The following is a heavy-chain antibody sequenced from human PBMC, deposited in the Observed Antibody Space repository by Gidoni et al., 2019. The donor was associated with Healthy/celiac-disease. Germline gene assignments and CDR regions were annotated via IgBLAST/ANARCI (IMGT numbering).Heavy chain of an antibody. CDR2: ISSNGGST. CDR3: ASSADILTGYYKN. J-gene: IGHJ4*02. CDR1: GFTFSSYA. V-gene: IGHV3-64*01. Sequence: EVQLVESGGGLVQPGGSLRLSCAASGFTFSSYAMHLVRQAPGKGLEYVSAISSNGGSTYYANSVKGRFTISRDNSKNTLDLQMGSLRAEDMAVYYCASSADILTGYYKNWGQGTLVTVSS. D-gene: IGHD3-9*01.